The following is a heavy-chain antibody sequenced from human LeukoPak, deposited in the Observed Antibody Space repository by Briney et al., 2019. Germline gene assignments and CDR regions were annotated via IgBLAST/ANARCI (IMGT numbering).Heavy chain of an antibody. Sequence: NPSETLSLTCTVSGGSISHYYWSWIRQPPGKGLEWIGYIYYSGSTDYNPSLKSRVTISIDTSKKQFSLKLSSVTAADTAVYYCARSSFYYGSGTPDSWGQGTLVTVSS. V-gene: IGHV4-59*01. CDR2: IYYSGST. CDR3: ARSSFYYGSGTPDS. CDR1: GGSISHYY. D-gene: IGHD3-10*01. J-gene: IGHJ5*01.